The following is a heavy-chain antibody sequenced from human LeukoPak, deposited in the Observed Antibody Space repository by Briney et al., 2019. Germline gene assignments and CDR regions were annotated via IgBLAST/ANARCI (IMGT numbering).Heavy chain of an antibody. CDR1: GFNFSKND. D-gene: IGHD4-11*01. Sequence: PGGSLRLSCVASGFNFSKNDMHWVRQTTERGLEWVSAIGVAGDTYYADPVKGRFTISRENGKNSAYLQMNSLRAGDTAVYFCAKAFDYNGLRGEGGSFDCWGQGALVTVSS. J-gene: IGHJ4*02. V-gene: IGHV3-13*01. CDR2: IGVAGDT. CDR3: AKAFDYNGLRGEGGSFDC.